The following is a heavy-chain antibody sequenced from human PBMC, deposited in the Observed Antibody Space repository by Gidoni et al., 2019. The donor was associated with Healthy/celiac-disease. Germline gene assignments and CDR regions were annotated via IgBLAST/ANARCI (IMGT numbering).Heavy chain of an antibody. CDR3: ARDTEVGASSGGWFDP. CDR1: GGTFSSYA. V-gene: IGHV1-69*01. CDR2: IIPIFGTA. J-gene: IGHJ5*02. Sequence: QVQLVQSGAEVKQPGSSEKVSCKASGGTFSSYAISWVRQAPGQGLEWMGGIIPIFGTANYAQKFQGRVTMTADEPTSTAYMELSSLRSEDTAVYYCARDTEVGASSGGWFDPWGQGTLVTVSS. D-gene: IGHD1-26*01.